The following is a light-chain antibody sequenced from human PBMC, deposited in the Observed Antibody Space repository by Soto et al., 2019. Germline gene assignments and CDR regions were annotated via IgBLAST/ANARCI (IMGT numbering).Light chain of an antibody. CDR2: AAS. Sequence: EIVLTQSPGSLSLSPGERDTLSWRASQKISSSYSAWYQQKPGQAPRLLIHAASSRATGIPDRFSGSGSGTDFTLTISRREPEDFAVYYCQQYGGSALYTFGQGTKLEIK. CDR3: QQYGGSALYT. J-gene: IGKJ2*01. V-gene: IGKV3-20*01. CDR1: QKISSSY.